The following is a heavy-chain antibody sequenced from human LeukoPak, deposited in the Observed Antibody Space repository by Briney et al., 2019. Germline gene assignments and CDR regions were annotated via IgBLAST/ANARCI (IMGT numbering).Heavy chain of an antibody. CDR3: ASVYKYGMDV. Sequence: ASVKVSCKASGYTFTSYDINWVRQATGQGLEWMGWMNPNSGNTGYAQKFQGRVTMTRDTSASTVYMGLSSLRSEDTAVYYCASVYKYGMDVWGQGTTVTVSS. V-gene: IGHV1-8*01. CDR2: MNPNSGNT. J-gene: IGHJ6*02. CDR1: GYTFTSYD.